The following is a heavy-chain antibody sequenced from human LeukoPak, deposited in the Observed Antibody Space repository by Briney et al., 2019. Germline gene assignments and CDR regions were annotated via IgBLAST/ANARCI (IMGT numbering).Heavy chain of an antibody. CDR2: IRSGGYHT. J-gene: IGHJ4*02. CDR3: AKPSGSGVDY. Sequence: GGSLRLSCGASGFIFDTYDMHWVRQAPGKGLEWVAFIRSGGYHTYYADSVKGRFTITRGNSKNTLYLQMNSLRLEDMAVYYCAKPSGSGVDYWGRGTRVTVSS. D-gene: IGHD1-26*01. CDR1: GFIFDTYD. V-gene: IGHV3-30*02.